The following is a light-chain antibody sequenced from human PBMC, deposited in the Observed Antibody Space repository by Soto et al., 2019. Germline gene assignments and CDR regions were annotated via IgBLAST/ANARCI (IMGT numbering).Light chain of an antibody. Sequence: QSALTQPPSASGSPGQSVTISCTGTSSDVGGYNYVSWYQQHTGKAPKLMIYEVSKRPSGVPDRFSGSKSGNTASLTVSGLQAEDEAYYYCSSYAGSNNLVFGTGTKVTVL. CDR1: SSDVGGYNY. CDR2: EVS. CDR3: SSYAGSNNLV. J-gene: IGLJ1*01. V-gene: IGLV2-8*01.